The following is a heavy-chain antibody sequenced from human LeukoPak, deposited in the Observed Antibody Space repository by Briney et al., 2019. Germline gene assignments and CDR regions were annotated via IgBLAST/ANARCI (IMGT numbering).Heavy chain of an antibody. CDR3: ARDLWAQQEGDGFDI. J-gene: IGHJ3*02. CDR1: GFTFTKYW. Sequence: GSLRLSCAASGFTFTKYWMSWVRQAPGKRLECVASINQDESVKGYVDSAKGRFTISRDNTQNSVYLEMNSLTAEDTALYYCARDLWAQQEGDGFDIWGQGTMVTVSS. V-gene: IGHV3-7*03. CDR2: INQDESVK. D-gene: IGHD6-13*01.